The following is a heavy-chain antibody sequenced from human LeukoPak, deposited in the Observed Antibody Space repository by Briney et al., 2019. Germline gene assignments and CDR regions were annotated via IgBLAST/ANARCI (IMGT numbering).Heavy chain of an antibody. J-gene: IGHJ4*02. CDR2: IYYSGST. Sequence: SETLSFTCTVSGGSMSSSNYYWGWIRQPPGKGLEWIGSIYYSGSTYYNPSLKSRVTISVDTSKNQFSLKLSSVTAADTAVYYCARHSSSWYNDYWGQGTLVTVSS. D-gene: IGHD6-13*01. CDR1: GGSMSSSNYY. CDR3: ARHSSSWYNDY. V-gene: IGHV4-39*01.